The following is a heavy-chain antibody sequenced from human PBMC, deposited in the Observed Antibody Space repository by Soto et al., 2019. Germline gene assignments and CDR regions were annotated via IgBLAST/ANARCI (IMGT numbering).Heavy chain of an antibody. D-gene: IGHD4-4*01. CDR2: INPSGGT. CDR3: GRGEAYSNYPAR. V-gene: IGHV4-34*01. CDR1: GGSLSGYY. J-gene: IGHJ4*02. Sequence: QMQLQQWGAGLLKPSETLSLTCGVYGGSLSGYYWTWIRQPPGKGLEWIGEINPSGGTKYNPSLKSRVSISVAPSKNHFSRRLIFVTAAAPAVYYWGRGEAYSNYPARWGQGTLVTVSS.